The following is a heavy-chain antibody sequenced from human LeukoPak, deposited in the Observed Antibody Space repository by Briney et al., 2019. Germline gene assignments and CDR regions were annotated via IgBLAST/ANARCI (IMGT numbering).Heavy chain of an antibody. Sequence: GGSLRLSCAASGFTFSSYSMNWVRQAPGKGLEWVSSISSSSSYIYYADSVKGRFTISRDNAKNSLYLQMNSLRAEDTAVYYCASPRDCSSTSCLKASFDYWGQGTLVTVSS. CDR1: GFTFSSYS. CDR2: ISSSSSYI. V-gene: IGHV3-21*01. J-gene: IGHJ4*02. D-gene: IGHD2-2*01. CDR3: ASPRDCSSTSCLKASFDY.